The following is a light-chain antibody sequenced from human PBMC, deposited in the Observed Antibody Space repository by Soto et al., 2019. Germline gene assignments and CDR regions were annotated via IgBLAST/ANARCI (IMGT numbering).Light chain of an antibody. CDR3: QSYDSSLTTFV. V-gene: IGLV1-51*01. CDR1: ASNIGNNS. J-gene: IGLJ1*01. CDR2: DDN. Sequence: QSVLTQPPSVSAAPGQRVTISCSGSASNIGNNSVSWYQQLPGAAPKLLIYDDNNRPSGIPDRFSGSKSGTSASLAITGLQPEDEADYYCQSYDSSLTTFVFGTGTKVTVL.